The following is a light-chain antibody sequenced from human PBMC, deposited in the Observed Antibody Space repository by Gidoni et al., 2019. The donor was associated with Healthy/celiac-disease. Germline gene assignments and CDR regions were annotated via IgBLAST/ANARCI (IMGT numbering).Light chain of an antibody. CDR3: RQYANWPPYT. J-gene: IGKJ2*01. CDR1: QSVSSN. V-gene: IGKV3-15*01. CDR2: GAS. Sequence: EIAMTQFPATLSVSPGERATLSCRASQSVSSNLAWYQQKPGQAPRLLIYGASTRATGIPARFSGGGSGAEFTLPISSLQSEDFAVSYCRQYANWPPYTFGQGTKLEIK.